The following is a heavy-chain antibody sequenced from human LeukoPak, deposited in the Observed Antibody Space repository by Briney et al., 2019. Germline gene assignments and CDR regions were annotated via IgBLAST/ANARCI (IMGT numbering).Heavy chain of an antibody. V-gene: IGHV3-30*03. J-gene: IGHJ2*01. CDR1: GFTFSSFG. CDR2: ISYDGSNK. D-gene: IGHD6-13*01. Sequence: PGGSLRLSCAASGFTFSSFGMHWVRQAPGKGLEWVAVISYDGSNKYYANSVKGRLTISRDNSKNTLYLQMNSLRAEDTAVYYCARDKSSSWYDHWYFDLWGRGTLVTVSS. CDR3: ARDKSSSWYDHWYFDL.